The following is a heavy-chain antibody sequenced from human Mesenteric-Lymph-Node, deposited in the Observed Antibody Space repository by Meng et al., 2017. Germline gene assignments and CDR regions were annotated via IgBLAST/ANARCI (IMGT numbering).Heavy chain of an antibody. CDR1: GFTFDDYA. V-gene: IGHV3-9*01. CDR2: ISWNSGSI. Sequence: SLKISCAASGFTFDDYAMHWVRQAPGKGLEWVSGISWNSGSIGYADSVKGRFTISRDNSKNTLYLQMNSLRAEDTAVYYCARDLLVTNPPNIYYYYYYGMDVWGQGTMVTVSS. D-gene: IGHD2-21*02. CDR3: ARDLLVTNPPNIYYYYYYGMDV. J-gene: IGHJ6*02.